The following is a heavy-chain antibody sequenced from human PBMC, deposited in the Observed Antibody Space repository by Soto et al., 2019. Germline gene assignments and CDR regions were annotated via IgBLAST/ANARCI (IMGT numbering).Heavy chain of an antibody. CDR1: GFTFSRYS. CDR2: ITTSSDV. J-gene: IGHJ3*02. V-gene: IGHV3-21*06. CDR3: ATDYYFDTSARIGAFDI. D-gene: IGHD3-22*01. Sequence: DVQLVESGGGLVKPGGSLRLSCAASGFTFSRYSMTWVRQTPGKGLEWVSSITTSSDVYYADSLKGRFTISRDNAKYSLYLQMNCLKAEDKAVYYCATDYYFDTSARIGAFDIWGQGTVVTVSS.